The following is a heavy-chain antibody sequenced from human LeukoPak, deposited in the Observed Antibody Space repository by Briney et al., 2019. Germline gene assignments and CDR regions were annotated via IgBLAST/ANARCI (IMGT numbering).Heavy chain of an antibody. CDR2: ISYSSGSI. J-gene: IGHJ2*01. D-gene: IGHD3-16*01. CDR3: AKDVLRLNYGYFDL. CDR1: GFTISNYA. V-gene: IGHV3-23*01. Sequence: GGSLRLSCAASGFTISNYAMSWVRQGPGKGPEWVAGISYSSGSIYYLDSVKGRFTISRDNSRNTLYLQMNSLRAEDTAVYYCAKDVLRLNYGYFDLWGRGTLVSVSS.